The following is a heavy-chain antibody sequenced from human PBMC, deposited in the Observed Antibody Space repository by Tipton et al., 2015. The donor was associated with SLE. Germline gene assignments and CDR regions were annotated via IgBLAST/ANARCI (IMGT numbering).Heavy chain of an antibody. Sequence: TLSLTCSVSGVSISSRGDFWSWIRQRPGEGLEWIGYISPSGEVETSASLKSRVSISADTSKNEFSMILTSVTAADTAVYFCARNGLVWVGEYAFNLWGQGTEVTVSS. CDR3: ARNGLVWVGEYAFNL. CDR1: GVSISSRGDF. J-gene: IGHJ3*01. D-gene: IGHD2-2*03. V-gene: IGHV4-31*03. CDR2: ISPSGEV.